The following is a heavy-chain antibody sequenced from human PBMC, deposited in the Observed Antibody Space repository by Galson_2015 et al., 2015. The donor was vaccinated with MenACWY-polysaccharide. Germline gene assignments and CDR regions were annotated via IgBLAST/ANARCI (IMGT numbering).Heavy chain of an antibody. CDR1: GFNFNIHT. Sequence: SLRLSCAAAGFNFNIHTMHWVRQAPGKGLEWEALISSDGDDKYYADSVKGRFTISRDNHKNIVFLEMNSLRAEDTAVYYCVRDGGGGNGWYWFDLWGQGTRVTVSS. CDR2: ISSDGDDK. J-gene: IGHJ5*02. CDR3: VRDGGGGNGWYWFDL. D-gene: IGHD6-19*01. V-gene: IGHV3-30-3*01.